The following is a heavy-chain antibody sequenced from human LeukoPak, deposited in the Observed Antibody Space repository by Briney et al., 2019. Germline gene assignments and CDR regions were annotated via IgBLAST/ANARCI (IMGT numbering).Heavy chain of an antibody. CDR3: ARIRGYSGYVTDY. Sequence: PSQTLSLTCTVSGGSISSGDYYWSWIRQPPGKGLEWIGYIYYSGSTYYNPSLKSRVTISVDTSKNQFSLKLSSVTAADTAVYYCARIRGYSGYVTDYWGQGTLVTVSS. CDR2: IYYSGST. V-gene: IGHV4-30-4*01. CDR1: GGSISSGDYY. J-gene: IGHJ4*02. D-gene: IGHD5-12*01.